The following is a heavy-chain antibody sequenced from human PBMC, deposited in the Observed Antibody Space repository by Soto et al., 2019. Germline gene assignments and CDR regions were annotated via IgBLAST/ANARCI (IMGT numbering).Heavy chain of an antibody. CDR2: INPSGGST. V-gene: IGHV1-46*03. CDR3: DRDQIFLGAFGWEGKNYHYGMGV. CDR1: GYAFTSYY. D-gene: IGHD3-9*01. J-gene: IGHJ6*02. Sequence: ASVKVSCKASGYAFTSYYMQWVRQAPGQRLEWMGIINPSGGSTSYAQKFQGRVTMTRDTSTRTVYMELSSLRSEDTAVEYYDRDQIFLGAFGWEGKNYHYGMGVRGQGTTVTGSS.